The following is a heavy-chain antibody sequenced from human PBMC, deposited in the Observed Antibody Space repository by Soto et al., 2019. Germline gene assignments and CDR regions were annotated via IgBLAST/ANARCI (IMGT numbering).Heavy chain of an antibody. D-gene: IGHD1-26*01. CDR2: ISSNGGST. CDR3: ARSRIGGSYVFDP. Sequence: PGGSLRLSCAASGFIFSNYAMHWVRQAPGKGLQYVSTISSNGGSTSYTNSVKGRFTISRDNSKNTLYLQMGTLRIEDMAVYYCARSRIGGSYVFDPWGQGTQVTVSS. V-gene: IGHV3-64*01. J-gene: IGHJ5*02. CDR1: GFIFSNYA.